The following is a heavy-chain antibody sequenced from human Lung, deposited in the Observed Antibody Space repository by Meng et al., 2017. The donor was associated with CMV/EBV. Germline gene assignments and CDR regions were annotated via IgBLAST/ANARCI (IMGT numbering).Heavy chain of an antibody. CDR3: AKMYCGTTSCYIFDF. Sequence: GGSLRLXCAASGFTFSDFAMSWVRQAPGKGLEWVSVIYSGGRSTSYADSVKGRFTISRDNSKNTLYLQMNRLRADDTAVYYYAKMYCGTTSCYIFDFWGLGXMVTVSS. D-gene: IGHD2-2*02. J-gene: IGHJ4*02. CDR2: IYSGGRST. V-gene: IGHV3-23*03. CDR1: GFTFSDFA.